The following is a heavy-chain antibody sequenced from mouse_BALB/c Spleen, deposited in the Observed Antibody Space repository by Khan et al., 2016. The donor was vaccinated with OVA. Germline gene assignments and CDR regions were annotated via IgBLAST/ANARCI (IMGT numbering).Heavy chain of an antibody. D-gene: IGHD3-2*02. J-gene: IGHJ2*01. CDR3: SSLTSEDTAVDYCARMARK. V-gene: IGHV2-9*02. Sequence: QVQLKQSGPGLVAPSQSLSITCTVYGYSLTRYGVHWVRQPPGQGLEWLGLIWAGGSPNYNWALMSRLSISIDNSKSLVFLIMNSLQTDDPAYLQLSSLTSEDTAVDYCARMARKWGQGTTRTVAS. CDR1: GYSLTRYG. CDR2: IWAGGSP.